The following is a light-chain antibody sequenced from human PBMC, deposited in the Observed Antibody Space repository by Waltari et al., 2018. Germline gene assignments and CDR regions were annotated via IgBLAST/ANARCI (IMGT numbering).Light chain of an antibody. J-gene: IGLJ2*01. CDR3: HSFDSSLSTGVV. V-gene: IGLV1-40*01. CDR1: SSNIGAGHD. CDR2: GNS. Sequence: QSVLTQPPSVSGAPGQRVTISCTGTSSNIGAGHDVHRYQQFPGTAPKILIYGNSNRPSGVPDRFSGSKSDTSASLTITGLQAEDEADYFCHSFDSSLSTGVVFGGGTKVTVL.